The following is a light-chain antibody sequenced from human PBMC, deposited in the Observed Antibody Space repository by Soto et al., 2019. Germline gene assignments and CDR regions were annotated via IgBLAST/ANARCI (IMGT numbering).Light chain of an antibody. Sequence: EIELTQSPGTLSLSPGERATLSCRASQSVSNTYLAWYQQKPGQPPRLLFYGATSRATGIPDRFSGSGTGTAFTLTISRLEPEDFAVYYCQQHGSSPPWTFGPGTKVEIK. CDR1: QSVSNTY. CDR3: QQHGSSPPWT. J-gene: IGKJ1*01. V-gene: IGKV3-20*01. CDR2: GAT.